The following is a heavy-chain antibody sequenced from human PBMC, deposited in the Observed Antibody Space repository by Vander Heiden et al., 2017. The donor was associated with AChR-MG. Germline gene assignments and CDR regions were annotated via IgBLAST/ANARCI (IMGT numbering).Heavy chain of an antibody. V-gene: IGHV1-2*02. CDR1: GYTFTGYY. CDR3: ATVGGKMATITAAYYYYMDV. CDR2: INPNSGGT. Sequence: QVQLVQSGAEVKKPGASVKVSCKASGYTFTGYYMHWVRQAPGQGLEWMGWINPNSGGTNYAQKFQGSVTMTRDTSISTAYMELSRLRSDDTAVYYCATVGGKMATITAAYYYYMDVWGKGTTVTVSS. D-gene: IGHD5-12*01. J-gene: IGHJ6*03.